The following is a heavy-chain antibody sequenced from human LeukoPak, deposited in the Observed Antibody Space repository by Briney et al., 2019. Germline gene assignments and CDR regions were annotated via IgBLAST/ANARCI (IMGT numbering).Heavy chain of an antibody. CDR2: IYSGGST. CDR3: AKDLDFWSGSWFDP. CDR1: GFTVSSNY. Sequence: PGGSLRLSCAASGFTVSSNYMSWVRQAPGKGLEWVSVIYSGGSTYYADSVKGRFTISRDNSKNTLYLQMNSLRAEDTAVYYCAKDLDFWSGSWFDPWGQGTLVTVSS. D-gene: IGHD3-3*01. V-gene: IGHV3-53*01. J-gene: IGHJ5*02.